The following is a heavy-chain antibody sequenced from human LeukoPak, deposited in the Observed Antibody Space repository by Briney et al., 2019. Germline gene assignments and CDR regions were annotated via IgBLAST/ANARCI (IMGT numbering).Heavy chain of an antibody. CDR1: GFTFSSYW. CDR3: AQTAMVDAFDI. Sequence: GGSLRLSCAASGFTFSSYWMHWVRQAPGKGLVWVSRINSDGSRTTYADSVKGRFTISRDNAKNSLYLQMNSLRAEDTAVYYCAQTAMVDAFDIWGQGTMVTVSS. CDR2: INSDGSRT. J-gene: IGHJ3*02. V-gene: IGHV3-74*03. D-gene: IGHD2-2*01.